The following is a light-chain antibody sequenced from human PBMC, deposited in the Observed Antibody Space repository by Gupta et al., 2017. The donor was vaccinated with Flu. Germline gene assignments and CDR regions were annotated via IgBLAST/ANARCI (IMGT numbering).Light chain of an antibody. CDR2: GVR. CDR3: QQDASARPT. J-gene: IGKJ1*01. V-gene: IGKV3-20*01. CDR1: QSVNGGH. Sequence: GTWSLSPGERATLSCRASQSVNGGHLAWYQNKPGQATRLLIYGVRNRATAIADRFTASGSGTDFTLTMSRLEPEHFATYYCQQDASARPTFGQ.